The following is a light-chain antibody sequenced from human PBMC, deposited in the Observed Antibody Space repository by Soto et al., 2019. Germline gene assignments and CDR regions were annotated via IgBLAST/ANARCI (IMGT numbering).Light chain of an antibody. CDR2: DAS. CDR1: QSVSSSY. Sequence: EIALKQSPDTLSLSLGERATLSCRASQSVSSSYLAWYRQKPGQAPRLLIYDASSRATGIPDRFTASGSGTDFTLTITRLEPEDFAVYYCQYYGASPQTFGQGTKVGI. J-gene: IGKJ1*01. V-gene: IGKV3-20*01. CDR3: QYYGASPQT.